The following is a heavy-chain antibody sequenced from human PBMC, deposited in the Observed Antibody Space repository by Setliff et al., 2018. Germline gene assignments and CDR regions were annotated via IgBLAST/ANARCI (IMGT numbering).Heavy chain of an antibody. D-gene: IGHD2-2*01. Sequence: PGGSLRLSCAASGFTFSSYGMHWVRQAPGKGLEWVAVIWYDGTNKYYADSVKGRFTISRDNSKNTLYLQMNSLRAEDTAVYYCASDCSSTSCPFDYWGQGTLVTVSS. CDR3: ASDCSSTSCPFDY. V-gene: IGHV3-33*01. CDR1: GFTFSSYG. J-gene: IGHJ4*02. CDR2: IWYDGTNK.